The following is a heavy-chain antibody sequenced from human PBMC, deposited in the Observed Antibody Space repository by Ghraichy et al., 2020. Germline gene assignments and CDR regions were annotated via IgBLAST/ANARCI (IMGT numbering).Heavy chain of an antibody. V-gene: IGHV3-23*01. J-gene: IGHJ4*02. CDR3: AKDATQWLQFGFDY. Sequence: LSLTCAASGFTFSSYAMSWVRQAPGKGLEWVSAISGSGGSTYYADSVKGRFTISRDNSKNTLYLQMNSLRAEDTAVYYCAKDATQWLQFGFDYWGQGTLVTVSS. D-gene: IGHD5-24*01. CDR1: GFTFSSYA. CDR2: ISGSGGST.